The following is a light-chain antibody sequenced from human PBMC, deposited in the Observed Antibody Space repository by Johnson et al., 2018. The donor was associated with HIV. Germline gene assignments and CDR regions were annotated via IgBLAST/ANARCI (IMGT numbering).Light chain of an antibody. CDR2: RNN. Sequence: QSVLTQPPSASGTPGQRVTISCSGSSSNIGSNTVNWYQQLPGTAPKLLIYRNNQRPSGVPDRFSGSKSGTSASLAIRGLQAEDEADYYCAAWDDSLNGPVFGTGTKVTVL. J-gene: IGLJ1*01. CDR3: AAWDDSLNGPV. CDR1: SSNIGSNT. V-gene: IGLV1-44*01.